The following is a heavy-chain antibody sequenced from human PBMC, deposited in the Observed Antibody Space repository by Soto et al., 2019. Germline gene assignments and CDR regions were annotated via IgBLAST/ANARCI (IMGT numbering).Heavy chain of an antibody. V-gene: IGHV3-23*01. D-gene: IGHD2-2*03. J-gene: IGHJ4*01. CDR1: GFTFSTYA. CDR3: AKDRPRRTYGSFFDY. Sequence: EVQLLESGGKLVQPGGSLTLSCAASGFTFSTYAMAWVRQAPGKGLEWVSGVSASGLNTDYADPVKGRFYISRDNSKNTVDLHMTSLRDEETALYYCAKDRPRRTYGSFFDYWGHGTPVTVAS. CDR2: VSASGLNT.